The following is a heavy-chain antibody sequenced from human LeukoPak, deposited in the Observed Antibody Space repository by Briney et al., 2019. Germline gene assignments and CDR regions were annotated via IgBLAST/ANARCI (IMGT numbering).Heavy chain of an antibody. Sequence: GGSLRLSCAASGFTFRNYWMHWVRQAPGKGLVWVSRTNIDGSTSTYADSVQGRFTISRDNAKNSLYLQMNSLRAEDTALYYCAKEAVVTAIPYYYYGMDVWGQGTTVTVSS. CDR1: GFTFRNYW. D-gene: IGHD2-21*02. CDR3: AKEAVVTAIPYYYYGMDV. J-gene: IGHJ6*02. V-gene: IGHV3-74*01. CDR2: TNIDGSTS.